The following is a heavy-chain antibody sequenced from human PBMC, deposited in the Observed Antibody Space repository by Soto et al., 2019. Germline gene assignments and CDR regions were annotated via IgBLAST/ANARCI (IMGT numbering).Heavy chain of an antibody. CDR1: GGSISSGGYY. V-gene: IGHV4-31*03. CDR2: ISYSGST. CDR3: ATWPTKAVVGYFDY. D-gene: IGHD2-15*01. Sequence: PSETLSLTCTVSGGSISSGGYYWSWIRQHPGKGLEWIGYISYSGSTYYNPSLKSRVAISVDTSNNQFSLYLTSVTAADTAVYYCATWPTKAVVGYFDYWGQGTLVTVSS. J-gene: IGHJ4*02.